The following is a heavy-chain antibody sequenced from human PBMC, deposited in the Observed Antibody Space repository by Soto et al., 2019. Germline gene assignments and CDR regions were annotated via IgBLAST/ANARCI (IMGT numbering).Heavy chain of an antibody. CDR3: VEGYESSGYAYDN. Sequence: SSLKVSRKASGETISSYAISCVLQTPGPGLEWMGGIIPIFGTANYAQKFQGRVTITADESTSTAYMELSSLRSEDTAVYYCVEGYESSGYAYDNCGQGTLVTVSS. D-gene: IGHD3-22*01. CDR1: GETISSYA. V-gene: IGHV1-69*13. CDR2: IIPIFGTA. J-gene: IGHJ4*02.